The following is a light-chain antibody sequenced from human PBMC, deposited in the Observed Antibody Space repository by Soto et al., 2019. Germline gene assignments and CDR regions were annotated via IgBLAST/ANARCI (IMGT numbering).Light chain of an antibody. J-gene: IGLJ2*01. CDR2: EVS. V-gene: IGLV2-14*01. CDR3: SSYTRGSTLI. Sequence: QSALTQPASVSGSPGQSITISCTGTSSDIGGYDYVSWYQQYPGKAPKLMIYEVSNRPSGVSNRFSGSKSGNTASLSISGLQAEDEADYYCSSYTRGSTLIFGGGTQLTVL. CDR1: SSDIGGYDY.